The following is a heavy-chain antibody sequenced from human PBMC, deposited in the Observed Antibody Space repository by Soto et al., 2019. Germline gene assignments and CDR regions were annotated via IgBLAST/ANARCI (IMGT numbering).Heavy chain of an antibody. Sequence: QVQLQVSGPGLVKPSATLSLSCTVSTGSTNSFYWSWIRQPPGKGLQWLGYFFYTGSTNHNPSLKSRVTISLDMSSNQFSLRLISVTAADTAMYYCARSRDGYNLNPIDQWGQGLLVTVSS. V-gene: IGHV4-59*01. CDR1: TGSTNSFY. CDR2: FFYTGST. CDR3: ARSRDGYNLNPIDQ. D-gene: IGHD5-12*01. J-gene: IGHJ4*02.